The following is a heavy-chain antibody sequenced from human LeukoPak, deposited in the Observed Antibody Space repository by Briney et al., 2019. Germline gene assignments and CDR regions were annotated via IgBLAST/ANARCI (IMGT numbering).Heavy chain of an antibody. Sequence: ASMKVSCKASGYTFTSYYMHWVRQAPGQGLEWMGIINPSGGSTSSAQYFQGRVTMTRDTSTSTVYMELSSLRSEDTAVYYCARSSGWHDAFDIWGQGTMVTVSS. D-gene: IGHD6-19*01. CDR2: INPSGGST. J-gene: IGHJ3*02. CDR3: ARSSGWHDAFDI. V-gene: IGHV1-46*01. CDR1: GYTFTSYY.